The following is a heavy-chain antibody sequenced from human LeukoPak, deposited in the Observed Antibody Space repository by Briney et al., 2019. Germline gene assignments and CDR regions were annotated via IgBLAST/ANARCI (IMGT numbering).Heavy chain of an antibody. CDR3: ARDYWWNYDY. J-gene: IGHJ4*02. V-gene: IGHV3-30-3*01. CDR2: ISKDGSDK. Sequence: GRSLRLSCAASGFTFSDYAMHWVRQAPGKGLEWVAVISKDGSDKYYPGSVRGRFTISRDNSKNTIYLQMDSLRAEDTAIYYCARDYWWNYDYWGEGTMVTACS. D-gene: IGHD1-7*01. CDR1: GFTFSDYA.